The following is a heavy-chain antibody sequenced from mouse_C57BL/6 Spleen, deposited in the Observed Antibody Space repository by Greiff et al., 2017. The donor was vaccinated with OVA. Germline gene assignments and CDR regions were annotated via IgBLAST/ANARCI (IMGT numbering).Heavy chain of an antibody. D-gene: IGHD3-2*02. CDR3: ARDSSGYDAMDY. V-gene: IGHV1-64*01. J-gene: IGHJ4*01. CDR2: IHPNSGST. Sequence: QVQLQQSGAELVKPGASVKLSCKASGYTFTSYWMPWVKQRPGQGLEWIGMIHPNSGSTNYNEKFKSKATLTVDKSSSTAYMQLSSLTSEDSAVYYCARDSSGYDAMDYWGQGTSVTVSS. CDR1: GYTFTSYW.